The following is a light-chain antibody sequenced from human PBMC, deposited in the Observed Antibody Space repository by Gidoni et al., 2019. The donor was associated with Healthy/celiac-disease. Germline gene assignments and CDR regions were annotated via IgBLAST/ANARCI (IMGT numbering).Light chain of an antibody. V-gene: IGKV3-11*01. CDR3: QERSNWPLYT. CDR2: SAT. J-gene: IGKJ3*01. CDR1: QSVSSY. Sequence: DIVLTPSPATLSLSPGESATLSCRASQSVSSYLAWYQQKPGQAPRHFIYSATNRATYMPSRLSGSGSGTDFAPTIDRLEPEDFAVYSNQERSNWPLYTFGPGTKVDIK.